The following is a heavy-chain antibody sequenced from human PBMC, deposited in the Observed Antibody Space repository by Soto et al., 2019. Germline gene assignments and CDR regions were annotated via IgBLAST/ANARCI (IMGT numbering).Heavy chain of an antibody. V-gene: IGHV3-33*01. Sequence: QVQLVESGGGVVQPGRSLRLSCAASGFTFSSYGMHWVRQAPGKGLEWVAVIWYDGSNKYYADSVKGRFTISRDNSKNTLYLQMNSLRAEDTAVYYCARVGLRFLEWSNWFDPWGQGTLVTVSS. CDR1: GFTFSSYG. D-gene: IGHD3-3*01. CDR2: IWYDGSNK. J-gene: IGHJ5*02. CDR3: ARVGLRFLEWSNWFDP.